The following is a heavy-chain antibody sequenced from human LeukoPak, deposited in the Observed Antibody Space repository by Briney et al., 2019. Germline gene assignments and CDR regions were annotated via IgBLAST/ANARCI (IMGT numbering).Heavy chain of an antibody. Sequence: GGSLRLSCAASGFTFSSYGMHWVRQAPGKGLEWVSAISASGGSTYYADSVKGRFTISRDNSKNTLYLQMDSLRAEDTAVYYCAKTKLGYCSGGSCYSRHYRLDYWGQGTLVTVSS. CDR3: AKTKLGYCSGGSCYSRHYRLDY. V-gene: IGHV3-23*01. D-gene: IGHD2-15*01. CDR2: ISASGGST. CDR1: GFTFSSYG. J-gene: IGHJ4*02.